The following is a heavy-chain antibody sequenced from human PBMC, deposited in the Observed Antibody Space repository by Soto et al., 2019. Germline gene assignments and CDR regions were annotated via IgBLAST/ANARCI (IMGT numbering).Heavy chain of an antibody. J-gene: IGHJ1*01. CDR3: AHRIGGEYFQH. CDR2: IYWDDDK. Sequence: QITLKESGPTLVKPTQTLTLTCTFSGFSLSTSGVGVGWIRQPPGKALEWLALIYWDDDKRYSPSLKSRLTXTXVTSKNQVVLTMTNMDPVDTATYYCAHRIGGEYFQHWGQGTLVTVSS. V-gene: IGHV2-5*02. CDR1: GFSLSTSGVG.